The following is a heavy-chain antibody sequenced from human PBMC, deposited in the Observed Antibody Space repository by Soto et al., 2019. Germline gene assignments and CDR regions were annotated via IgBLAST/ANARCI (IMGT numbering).Heavy chain of an antibody. D-gene: IGHD1-26*01. Sequence: VHLVESGGGLVQTGGSLRLSCAIFESTVSRDWMNWVRQAPGKGLEWVAHINQDGSEKYYVDSVKGRFTISRDNAKKSLYLQMRSLRPADTAMYYCSGGVGDAFWGQGTLVTVSS. CDR1: ESTVSRDW. CDR2: INQDGSEK. CDR3: SGGVGDAF. V-gene: IGHV3-7*04. J-gene: IGHJ4*02.